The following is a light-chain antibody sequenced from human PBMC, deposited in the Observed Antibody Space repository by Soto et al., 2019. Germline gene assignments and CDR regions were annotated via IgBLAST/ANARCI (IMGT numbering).Light chain of an antibody. CDR1: SSDVGGYNF. V-gene: IGLV2-14*01. Sequence: QSALTQPASVSGSPGQSITISCTATSSDVGGYNFVSWYQQHPGKAPKLVIYEVSKGPSGVSPFFSGSKSGNTASLTTTGLQAADEGDYYCPSFRSRTGYVFGAGTKVTVL. CDR2: EVS. CDR3: PSFRSRTGYV. J-gene: IGLJ1*01.